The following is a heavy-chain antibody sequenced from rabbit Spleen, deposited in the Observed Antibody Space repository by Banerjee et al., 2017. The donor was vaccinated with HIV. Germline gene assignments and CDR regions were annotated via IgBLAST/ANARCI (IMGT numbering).Heavy chain of an antibody. CDR2: IYTGNGKT. V-gene: IGHV1S40*01. CDR1: GLDFSGDSY. CDR3: ARDLVAVIGWNFGL. Sequence: QSLEESGGGLVKPGASLTLTCKASGLDFSGDSYDSYMCWVRQAPGKGLEWIGCIYTGNGKTYYAGWAKGRFTISKASSTTVTLQMTSLTAADTATYFCARDLVAVIGWNFGLWGPGTLVTVS. J-gene: IGHJ4*01. D-gene: IGHD1-1*01.